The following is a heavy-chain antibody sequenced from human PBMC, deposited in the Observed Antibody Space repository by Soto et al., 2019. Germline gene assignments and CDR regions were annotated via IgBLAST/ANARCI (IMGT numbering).Heavy chain of an antibody. CDR1: GFSLSTNGVG. Sequence: SGPTLVNPTQTLTLTCTFSGFSLSTNGVGVAWIRQPPGKALAWLALIYWNEDKRYSPSVRSRVTVTRDTSKNQVVLTMTNVDPVDTATYYCAHTHDVWSGYYPGFDYWGQGTLVTVSS. D-gene: IGHD3-3*01. CDR3: AHTHDVWSGYYPGFDY. CDR2: IYWNEDK. J-gene: IGHJ4*02. V-gene: IGHV2-5*01.